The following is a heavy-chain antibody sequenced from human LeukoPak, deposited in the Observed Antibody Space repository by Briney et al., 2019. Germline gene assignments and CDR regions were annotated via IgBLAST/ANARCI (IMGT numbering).Heavy chain of an antibody. V-gene: IGHV4-34*01. CDR2: INHSGST. CDR1: GGSFSGYY. CDR3: ARGKFKYSYDY. J-gene: IGHJ4*02. Sequence: KSSETLSLTCAVYGGSFSGYYWSWIRQPPGKGLEWIGEINHSGSTNYNPSLKSRVTISVDTSKNQFSLRLSSVTAADTAVYYCARGKFKYSYDYWGQGTLVTVSS. D-gene: IGHD5-18*01.